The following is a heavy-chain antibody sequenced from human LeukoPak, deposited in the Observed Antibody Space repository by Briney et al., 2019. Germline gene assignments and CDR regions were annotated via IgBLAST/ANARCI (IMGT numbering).Heavy chain of an antibody. D-gene: IGHD3-22*01. V-gene: IGHV4-34*01. Sequence: SETLSLTCAVYGGSFSGYYWSWIRQPPGKGLEWIGEINHSGSTNYNPSLKSRVTISVDKSKNQFSLKLSSVTAADTAVYYCASFGGANYYDSSGYYEVEDYWGQGTLVTVSS. CDR2: INHSGST. CDR1: GGSFSGYY. CDR3: ASFGGANYYDSSGYYEVEDY. J-gene: IGHJ4*02.